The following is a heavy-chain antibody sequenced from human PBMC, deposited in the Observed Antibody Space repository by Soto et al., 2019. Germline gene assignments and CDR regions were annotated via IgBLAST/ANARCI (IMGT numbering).Heavy chain of an antibody. V-gene: IGHV1-2*02. D-gene: IGHD1-1*01. CDR2: INPNSGGT. J-gene: IGHJ5*02. Sequence: ASVNVSCKASGYTFTGYYMHWVRQAPGRGLEWLGWINPNSGGTNYAQKFQGRVTMTRDTSISTAYMELSRLRSDDTAVYYCARATGTSDLFDPWGQGTLVTVSS. CDR1: GYTFTGYY. CDR3: ARATGTSDLFDP.